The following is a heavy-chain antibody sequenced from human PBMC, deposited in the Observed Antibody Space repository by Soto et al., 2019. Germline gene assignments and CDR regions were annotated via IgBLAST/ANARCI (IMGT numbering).Heavy chain of an antibody. V-gene: IGHV4-30-4*01. Sequence: QVQLQESGPGLVTPSQTLSLTCTVSGDSIRSGYYYWSWIRQPPGKGLEWIGYIYYSGSTYYNPSLKSRVIISVDTSKNKFSLSLSSVTAADTAVFYCARGNRPYESFDYWGQGTLVTVSS. J-gene: IGHJ4*02. D-gene: IGHD3-3*01. CDR1: GDSIRSGYYY. CDR2: IYYSGST. CDR3: ARGNRPYESFDY.